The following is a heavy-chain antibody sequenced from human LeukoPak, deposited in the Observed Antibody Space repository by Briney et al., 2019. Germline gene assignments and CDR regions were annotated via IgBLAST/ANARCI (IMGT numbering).Heavy chain of an antibody. CDR3: ARGGYYDYVWGSYRPYYFDY. J-gene: IGHJ4*02. Sequence: SETLSLTCAVYGGSFSGYYWSWIRQPPGKGLEWIGEINHSGSTNYSPSLKSRVTISVDTSKNQFSLKLSSVTAADTAVYYCARGGYYDYVWGSYRPYYFDYWGQGTLVTVSS. D-gene: IGHD3-16*02. CDR1: GGSFSGYY. CDR2: INHSGST. V-gene: IGHV4-34*01.